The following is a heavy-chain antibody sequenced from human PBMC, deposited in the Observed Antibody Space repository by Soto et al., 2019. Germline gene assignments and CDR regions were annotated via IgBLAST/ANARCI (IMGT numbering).Heavy chain of an antibody. J-gene: IGHJ6*02. D-gene: IGHD5-18*01. CDR3: ARGQLWWNYYYYYGMDV. CDR2: INHSGST. V-gene: IGHV4-34*01. Sequence: SETLSLTCAVYGGSFSGYYWSWIRQPPGKGLEWIGEINHSGSTNYNPSLKSRVTISVDTSKNQFSLKLSSVTAADTAVYYCARGQLWWNYYYYYGMDVWGQGTTVTVSS. CDR1: GGSFSGYY.